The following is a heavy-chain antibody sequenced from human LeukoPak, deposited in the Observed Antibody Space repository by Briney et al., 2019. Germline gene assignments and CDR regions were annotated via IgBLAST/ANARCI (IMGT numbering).Heavy chain of an antibody. CDR3: AKRLPENDY. Sequence: GGSLRLSCAASGFIFKNFWMHWVRQVPGKGLVWVSRINLGGVTTTYTNSVKGRFTISRDDAKNTLYLQMNSLRAEDTAVYYCAKRLPENDYWGQGTLVTVSS. J-gene: IGHJ4*02. CDR2: INLGGVTT. D-gene: IGHD2-15*01. V-gene: IGHV3-74*01. CDR1: GFIFKNFW.